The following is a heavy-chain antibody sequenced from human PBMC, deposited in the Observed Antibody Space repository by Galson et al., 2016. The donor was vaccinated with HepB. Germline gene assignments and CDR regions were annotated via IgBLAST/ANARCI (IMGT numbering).Heavy chain of an antibody. CDR1: FTTYW. D-gene: IGHD1-1*01. V-gene: IGHV5-51*01. Sequence: FTTYWIGWVRQLPGKGLEWLGIIYPSDSDTRYSPSFQGQVTITADKSINPAYLQWSSLKASDTAIYFCARRDTMEDSAFDIWGQGTMVTVSS. J-gene: IGHJ3*02. CDR2: IYPSDSDT. CDR3: ARRDTMEDSAFDI.